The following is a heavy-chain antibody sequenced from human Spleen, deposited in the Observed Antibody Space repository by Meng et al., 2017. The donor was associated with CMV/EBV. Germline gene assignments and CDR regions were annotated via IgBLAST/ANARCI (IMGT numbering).Heavy chain of an antibody. V-gene: IGHV3-15*01. J-gene: IGHJ4*02. Sequence: GGSLRLSCAASGFTFSGYWMTWVRQTPGKGLEWVGRIKSKADGGTTDYAAPVKGRFIVSRDDSKNTLYLQMSTLNTEDTAVYYCTADPPGDSPYFDYWGQGTLVTVSS. CDR3: TADPPGDSPYFDY. CDR1: GFTFSGYW. D-gene: IGHD2-21*02. CDR2: IKSKADGGTT.